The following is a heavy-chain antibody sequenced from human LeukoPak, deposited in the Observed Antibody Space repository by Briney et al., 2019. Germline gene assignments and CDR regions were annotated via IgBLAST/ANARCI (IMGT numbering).Heavy chain of an antibody. CDR1: GFTFSSYA. Sequence: GGSLRLPCAASGFTFSSYAMSWVRQAPGKGLEWVSAISGSGGSTYYADSVKGRFTISRDNSKNTLYLQMNSLRAEDTAVYYCAKVFLGDIVVVPAANYWGQGTLVTVSS. D-gene: IGHD2-2*01. V-gene: IGHV3-23*01. J-gene: IGHJ4*02. CDR3: AKVFLGDIVVVPAANY. CDR2: ISGSGGST.